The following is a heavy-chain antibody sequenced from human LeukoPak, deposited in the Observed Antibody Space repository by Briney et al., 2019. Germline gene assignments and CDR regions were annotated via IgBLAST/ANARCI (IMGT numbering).Heavy chain of an antibody. D-gene: IGHD2-2*01. CDR1: GFTFSSYA. J-gene: IGHJ5*02. Sequence: GGSLRLSCAASGFTFSSYAMSWVRQAPGKGLEWVSAISGSGGSTYYADSVKGRFTISRDNSKNTLYLQMNSLRAEDTAVYYCAKGGYRSSTSCWVNWFDPWGQGTLVTVSS. V-gene: IGHV3-23*01. CDR3: AKGGYRSSTSCWVNWFDP. CDR2: ISGSGGST.